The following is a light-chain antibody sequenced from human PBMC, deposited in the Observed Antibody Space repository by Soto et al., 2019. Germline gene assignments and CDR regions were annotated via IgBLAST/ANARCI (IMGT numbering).Light chain of an antibody. J-gene: IGKJ3*01. CDR2: GAS. Sequence: EIVLTQSPGTLSLSPGERATLSCRASQSVSSSYLAWYQQKPGQAPRLLIYGASSRATGIPDRFSGSGSGTDFTLTISRLEPEDFAVYYCQQYGSAPRLRFTVGPGTKVDIK. CDR1: QSVSSSY. CDR3: QQYGSAPRLRFT. V-gene: IGKV3-20*01.